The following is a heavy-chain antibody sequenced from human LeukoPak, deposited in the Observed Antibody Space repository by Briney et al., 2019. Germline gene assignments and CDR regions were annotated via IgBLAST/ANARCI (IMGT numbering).Heavy chain of an antibody. V-gene: IGHV1-46*01. CDR3: ARDHTDYYDSSGYYSPGDY. CDR2: INPSGGST. CDR1: GYTFTSYY. Sequence: ASVKVSCKASGYTFTSYYMHWVRQAPGQGLEWMGIINPSGGSTSYAQKFQGRVTMTRDTSTSTVYMELSSLRSEDTAVYYCARDHTDYYDSSGYYSPGDYWGQGTLVTVSS. D-gene: IGHD3-22*01. J-gene: IGHJ4*02.